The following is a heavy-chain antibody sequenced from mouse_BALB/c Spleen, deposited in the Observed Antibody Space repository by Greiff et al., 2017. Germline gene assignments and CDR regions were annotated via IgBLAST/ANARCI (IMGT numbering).Heavy chain of an antibody. CDR2: ISSGGSYT. V-gene: IGHV5-9-4*01. CDR3: ARYYYGSSWYFDV. J-gene: IGHJ1*01. Sequence: EVQRVESGGGLVKPGGSLKLSCAASGFTFSSYAMSWVRQSPEKRLEWVAEISSGGSYTYYPDTVTGRFTISGDTAKNTLYLEMSSLSTEDTAMYYCARYYYGSSWYFDVWGEGTTVTVSS. D-gene: IGHD1-1*01. CDR1: GFTFSSYA.